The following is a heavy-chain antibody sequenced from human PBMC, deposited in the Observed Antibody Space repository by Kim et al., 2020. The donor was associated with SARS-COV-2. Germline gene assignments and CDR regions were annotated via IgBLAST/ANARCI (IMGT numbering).Heavy chain of an antibody. V-gene: IGHV4-39*01. CDR2: IYYSGST. Sequence: SETLSLTCTVSGGSISSSSYDWGWIRQPPGKGLEWIGSIYYSGSTYYNPSLKSRVTISVDTSKNQFSLKLSSVTAADTAVYYCARRGYSYGFGGRGGWYFDYWGQGTLVTVSS. D-gene: IGHD5-18*01. J-gene: IGHJ4*02. CDR1: GGSISSSSYD. CDR3: ARRGYSYGFGGRGGWYFDY.